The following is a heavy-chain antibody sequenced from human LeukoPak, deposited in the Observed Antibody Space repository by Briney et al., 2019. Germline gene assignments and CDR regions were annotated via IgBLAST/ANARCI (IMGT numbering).Heavy chain of an antibody. Sequence: GGSLRLSCAASGFTFSSYGMHWVRQAPGKGLEWVAFIRFDESNKYYADSVKGRFTISRDNSKNTLYLQMNSLAVEDTAVYYCAKSATLVTMIVVVITRPFDYWGQGTLVTVSS. J-gene: IGHJ4*02. CDR1: GFTFSSYG. D-gene: IGHD3-22*01. V-gene: IGHV3-30*02. CDR3: AKSATLVTMIVVVITRPFDY. CDR2: IRFDESNK.